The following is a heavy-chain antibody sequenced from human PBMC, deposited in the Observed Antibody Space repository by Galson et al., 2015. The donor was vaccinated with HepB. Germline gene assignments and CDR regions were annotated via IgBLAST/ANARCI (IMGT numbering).Heavy chain of an antibody. V-gene: IGHV3-30-3*01. CDR3: ARVIPGYCSSTSCLGDGMDV. D-gene: IGHD2-2*03. CDR1: GFTFSSYA. J-gene: IGHJ6*02. Sequence: SLRLSCAASGFTFSSYAMHWVRQAPGKGLEWVAGISYDGSNKYYADSVKGRFTISRDNSKNTLYLQMNSLRAEDTAVYYCARVIPGYCSSTSCLGDGMDVWGQGTTVTVSS. CDR2: ISYDGSNK.